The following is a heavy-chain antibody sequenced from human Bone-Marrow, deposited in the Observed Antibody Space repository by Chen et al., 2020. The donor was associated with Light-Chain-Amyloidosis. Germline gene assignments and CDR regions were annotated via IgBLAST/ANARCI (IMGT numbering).Heavy chain of an antibody. V-gene: IGHV3-21*06. CDR1: GFTFASYT. Sequence: VNLVESGGGVVQPGGSLRRSCAASGFTFASYTMNWVRQAPGKGLEWVSSIDSSGTYINYADSTRGRFSISRDNAKNSLYLQITSLRAEDTAVYYCARDQVEYKFFYYMDVWGKGTTVTVSS. J-gene: IGHJ6*03. CDR2: IDSSGTYI. CDR3: ARDQVEYKFFYYMDV. D-gene: IGHD6-6*01.